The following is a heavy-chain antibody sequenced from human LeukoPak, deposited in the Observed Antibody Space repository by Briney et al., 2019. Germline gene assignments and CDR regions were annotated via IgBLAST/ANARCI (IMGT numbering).Heavy chain of an antibody. CDR2: ISAYNGNT. V-gene: IGHV1-18*01. J-gene: IGHJ6*03. Sequence: ASVKVSCKASGYTFTSYGISWVRQAPGQGLEWMGWISAYNGNTNYAQKHQGRVTMTRDTSISTAYMELSRLTSDDTAVYYCARGDYRLYYYYMDVWGRGTTVTISS. D-gene: IGHD4-17*01. CDR3: ARGDYRLYYYYMDV. CDR1: GYTFTSYG.